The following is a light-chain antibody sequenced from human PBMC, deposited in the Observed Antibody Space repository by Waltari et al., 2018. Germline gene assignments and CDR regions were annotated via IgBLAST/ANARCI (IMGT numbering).Light chain of an antibody. CDR1: SSDVGGYNY. CDR3: SSHTSNSVVV. J-gene: IGLJ2*01. Sequence: QSALTQPASVSGSPGQSITISCTGTSSDVGGYNYVSWYQQHPGKAPNVMIYDVSNRPSGVSNRFSGSKSGNTASLTISGLQAEDEAEYYCSSHTSNSVVVFGGGTKLTVL. CDR2: DVS. V-gene: IGLV2-14*03.